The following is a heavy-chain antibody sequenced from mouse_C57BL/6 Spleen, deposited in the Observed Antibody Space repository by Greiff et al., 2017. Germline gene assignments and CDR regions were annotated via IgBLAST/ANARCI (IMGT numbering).Heavy chain of an antibody. CDR3: ARDCDNDEYVDV. CDR2: ISSCGSYT. V-gene: IGHV5-6*01. D-gene: IGHD2-4*01. CDR1: GFTFSSYG. Sequence: EVQLQESGGDLVKPGGSLTLSCAASGFTFSSYGMSWVRQTPAKRLEWVATISSCGSYTYYPASVKGRFTISRDNANNNMYLKMNSLKSEDTSMDYCARDCDNDEYVDVWGTGTTVTVSS. J-gene: IGHJ1*03.